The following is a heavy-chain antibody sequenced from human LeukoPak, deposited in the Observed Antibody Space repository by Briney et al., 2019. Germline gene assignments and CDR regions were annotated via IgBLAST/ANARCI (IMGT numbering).Heavy chain of an antibody. CDR1: GFSVNSNY. CDR2: MYSGGTT. Sequence: PGGSLRLSCAASGFSVNSNYVSWVRQAPGKGLEWVSIMYSGGTTYYADFVEGRLTISRDTSKNTMSLQMNSLRAEDTALYYCARGDLTGTAFDFWGQGTLVTVSS. V-gene: IGHV3-66*01. J-gene: IGHJ4*02. CDR3: ARGDLTGTAFDF. D-gene: IGHD7-27*01.